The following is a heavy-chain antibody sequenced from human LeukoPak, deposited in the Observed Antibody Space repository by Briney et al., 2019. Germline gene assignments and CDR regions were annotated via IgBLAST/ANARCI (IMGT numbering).Heavy chain of an antibody. J-gene: IGHJ6*03. V-gene: IGHV3-11*04. D-gene: IGHD3-16*01. Sequence: GGSLRLSCAASGFTVSSTHMSWVRQAPGKGLEWVSYISSSGSTIYYADSVKGRFTISRDNAKNSLYLQMNSLRAEDTAVYYCARGLWGYYYYMDVWGKGTTVTVSS. CDR2: ISSSGSTI. CDR3: ARGLWGYYYYMDV. CDR1: GFTVSSTH.